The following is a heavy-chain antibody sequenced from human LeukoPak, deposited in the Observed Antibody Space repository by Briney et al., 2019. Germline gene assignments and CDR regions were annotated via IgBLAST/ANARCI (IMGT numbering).Heavy chain of an antibody. Sequence: GGSLRLSCAASGFTFNTYAMSWVRQAPGQGLEWVSSVSDSNGSTYYADSVKGRFTISRDNSKNRLYLQMNSLRAEDTAVYYCAKPPHGQWLAFDYWGQGTLVTVSS. V-gene: IGHV3-23*01. D-gene: IGHD6-19*01. J-gene: IGHJ4*02. CDR3: AKPPHGQWLAFDY. CDR2: VSDSNGST. CDR1: GFTFNTYA.